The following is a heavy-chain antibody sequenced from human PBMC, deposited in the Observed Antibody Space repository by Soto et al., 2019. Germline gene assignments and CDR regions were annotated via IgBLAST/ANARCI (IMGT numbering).Heavy chain of an antibody. D-gene: IGHD6-13*01. CDR3: AKHRGYSSSWLEY. J-gene: IGHJ4*02. CDR1: GFTFSSYA. V-gene: IGHV3-23*01. CDR2: ISGGGGNT. Sequence: EVQLLESGGGLVQPGGSLRLSCAAPGFTFSSYAMTWVRQAPGKGLEWVSAISGGGGNTYYADSVKGRFTISRDNSKNKLYLQMKGLRAEDTAVYYCAKHRGYSSSWLEYWGQGTLVTVSS.